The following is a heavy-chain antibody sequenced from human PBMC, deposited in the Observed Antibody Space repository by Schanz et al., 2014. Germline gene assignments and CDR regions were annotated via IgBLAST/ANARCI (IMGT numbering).Heavy chain of an antibody. CDR2: TRYDGNNK. J-gene: IGHJ4*02. CDR1: GFTFSRYG. V-gene: IGHV3-33*01. CDR3: VRDLGGDQTDY. Sequence: QVQLVESGGGVVQPGRSLRLSCAASGFTFSRYGMHWVRQAPGKGLEWVAATRYDGNNKYYVDSVKGRFTISRDNSKNTLYLQVSSLRAEDTAVYYCVRDLGGDQTDYCGQGTLVTVSS. D-gene: IGHD4-17*01.